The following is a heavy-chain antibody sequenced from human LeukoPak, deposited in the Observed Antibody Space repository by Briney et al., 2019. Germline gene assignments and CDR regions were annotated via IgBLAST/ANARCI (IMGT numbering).Heavy chain of an antibody. CDR2: INWSGGST. D-gene: IGHD2-2*01. V-gene: IGHV3-20*04. CDR1: GFTFDDYG. CDR3: AREGLVVPVAVIPSMDV. J-gene: IGHJ6*03. Sequence: GGSLRLSCAASGFTFDDYGMSWVRQAPGKGLEWVSGINWSGGSTGYADSVKGRFTISRDNAKNSLYLQMNSLRAEDTALYYCAREGLVVPVAVIPSMDVWGKGTTVTVSS.